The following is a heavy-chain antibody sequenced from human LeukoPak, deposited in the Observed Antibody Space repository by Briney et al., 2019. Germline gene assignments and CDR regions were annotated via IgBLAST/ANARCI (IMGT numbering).Heavy chain of an antibody. CDR1: GFTFSSYA. D-gene: IGHD3-3*01. V-gene: IGHV3-64*01. CDR2: ISSNGGST. CDR3: ARGAGSGPYYYYMDV. J-gene: IGHJ6*03. Sequence: GGSLRLSCAASGFTFSSYAMHWVRQAPGMGLEYVSAISSNGGSTYYANSVKGRFTISRDNSKNTLYLQMGSLRAEDMAVYYCARGAGSGPYYYYMDVWGKGTTVTVSS.